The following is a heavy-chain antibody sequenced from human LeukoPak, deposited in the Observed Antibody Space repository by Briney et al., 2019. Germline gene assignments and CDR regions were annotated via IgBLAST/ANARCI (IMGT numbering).Heavy chain of an antibody. Sequence: SETLSLTCTVSGGSISSYYWSWIRQPPGKGLEWIGYIYCSGSTNYNPSLKSRVTISVDTSKNQFSLKLSSVTAADTAVYYCATNTAGAFDIWGQGTMVTVPS. CDR1: GGSISSYY. D-gene: IGHD2-8*02. CDR3: ATNTAGAFDI. CDR2: IYCSGST. V-gene: IGHV4-59*01. J-gene: IGHJ3*02.